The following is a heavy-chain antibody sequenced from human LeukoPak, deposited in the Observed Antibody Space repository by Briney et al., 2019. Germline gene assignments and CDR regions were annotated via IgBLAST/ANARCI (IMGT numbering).Heavy chain of an antibody. V-gene: IGHV1-2*02. Sequence: ASVKVSCKASGYTFTGYYMHWVRQAPGQGLEWMGWINPNSGGTNYAQKFQGRVTMTRDTSISTAYMELSRLRSDDTAVYYPATYCGGDCYGVDYWGQGTLVTVSS. D-gene: IGHD2-21*01. CDR3: ATYCGGDCYGVDY. CDR1: GYTFTGYY. J-gene: IGHJ4*02. CDR2: INPNSGGT.